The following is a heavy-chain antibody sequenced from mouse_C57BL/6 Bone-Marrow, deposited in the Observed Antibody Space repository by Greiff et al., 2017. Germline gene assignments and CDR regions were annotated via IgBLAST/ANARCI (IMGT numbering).Heavy chain of an antibody. Sequence: DVQLQESGPELVKPGASVKIPCKASGYTFTDYNMDWVKQSHGKSLEWIGDINPNNGGTIYNQKFKGKATLTVDKSSSTAYMELSSLTSEDTAVYYCARIDWDWFAYWGQGTLVTVSA. V-gene: IGHV1-18*01. J-gene: IGHJ3*01. CDR2: INPNNGGT. D-gene: IGHD4-1*01. CDR3: ARIDWDWFAY. CDR1: GYTFTDYN.